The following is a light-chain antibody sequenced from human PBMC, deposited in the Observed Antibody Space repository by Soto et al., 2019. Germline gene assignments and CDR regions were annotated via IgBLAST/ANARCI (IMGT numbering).Light chain of an antibody. CDR1: QSISSY. V-gene: IGKV1-39*01. CDR2: AAS. CDR3: QQSYSTPPT. Sequence: DIQMTQSPSSLSASVGDRVTITCRASQSISSYLNWYQQKPGKAPKLLIYAASSLQSGVPSRFSGSGSGTEFTLTISSLQPEDFATYYCQQSYSTPPTFGQGTKLDSK. J-gene: IGKJ2*01.